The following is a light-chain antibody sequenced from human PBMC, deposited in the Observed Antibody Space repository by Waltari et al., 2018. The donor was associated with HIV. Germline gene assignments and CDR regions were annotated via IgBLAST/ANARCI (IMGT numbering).Light chain of an antibody. V-gene: IGKV1-5*03. Sequence: DIQMTQSPSTLSASVVARVTITCRASQSISSWLAWYQQKPGKAPKLLIYKASSLESGVPSRFSGSGSGTEFTLTISSLQPDDFATYYCQQYNSYSFTFGPGTKVDIK. CDR3: QQYNSYSFT. CDR1: QSISSW. CDR2: KAS. J-gene: IGKJ3*01.